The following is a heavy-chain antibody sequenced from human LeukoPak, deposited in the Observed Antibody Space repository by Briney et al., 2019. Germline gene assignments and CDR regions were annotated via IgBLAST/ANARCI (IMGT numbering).Heavy chain of an antibody. CDR3: ARDREYYHDSSGYYSYNWFDP. J-gene: IGHJ5*02. CDR2: IIPIFGTA. V-gene: IGHV1-69*13. Sequence: ASVKVSCKASGGTFISYAISWVRQAPGQGLEWMGGIIPIFGTANYAQKFQGRVTITADESTSTAYMELSSLRSEDTAVYYCARDREYYHDSSGYYSYNWFDPWGQGTLVTVSS. D-gene: IGHD3-22*01. CDR1: GGTFISYA.